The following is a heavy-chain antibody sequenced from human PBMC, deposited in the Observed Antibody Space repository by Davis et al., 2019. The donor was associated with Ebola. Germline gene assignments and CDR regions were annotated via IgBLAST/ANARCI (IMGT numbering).Heavy chain of an antibody. V-gene: IGHV3-7*01. D-gene: IGHD3-3*02. CDR2: IKEDRSER. J-gene: IGHJ6*02. Sequence: PGGSLRPSCAASGFTFSNYWMSWVRQAPGKGLEWVANIKEDRSERYYVDSVKGRFTISRDNAKNSLYLRMKGLRAEDTGVYYCTRMALNYYYSGMDVWGQGTTVTVSS. CDR3: TRMALNYYYSGMDV. CDR1: GFTFSNYW.